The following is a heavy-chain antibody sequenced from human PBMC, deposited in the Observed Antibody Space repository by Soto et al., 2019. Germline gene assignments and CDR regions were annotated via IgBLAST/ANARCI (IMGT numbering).Heavy chain of an antibody. CDR2: INPNSGGT. D-gene: IGHD2-15*01. Sequence: EASVKVSCKASGYTFTGYYMHWVRQAPGQGLEWMGWINPNSGGTNYAQKFQGWVTMTRDTSISTAYMELSRLRSDDTAVYYCARGSVDCSGGSCYALDAFDIWGQGTMVTVSS. CDR1: GYTFTGYY. CDR3: ARGSVDCSGGSCYALDAFDI. J-gene: IGHJ3*02. V-gene: IGHV1-2*04.